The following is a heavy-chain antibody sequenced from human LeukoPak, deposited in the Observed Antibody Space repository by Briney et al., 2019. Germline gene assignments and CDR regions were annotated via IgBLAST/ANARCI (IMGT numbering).Heavy chain of an antibody. V-gene: IGHV1-18*01. J-gene: IGHJ4*02. CDR1: GGTLSSYT. CDR2: ISAYNGNT. D-gene: IGHD3-10*01. CDR3: AREARIWFGELHQTYYFDY. Sequence: ASVKVSCKASGGTLSSYTINWVRQAPGQGLEWMGWISAYNGNTNYAQKLQGRVTMTTDTSTSTAYMELRSLRSEDTAVYYCAREARIWFGELHQTYYFDYWGQGTLVTVSS.